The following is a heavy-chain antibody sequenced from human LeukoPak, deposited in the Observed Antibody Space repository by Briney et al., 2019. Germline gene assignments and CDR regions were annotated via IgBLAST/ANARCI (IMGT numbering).Heavy chain of an antibody. J-gene: IGHJ6*04. V-gene: IGHV3-30*04. D-gene: IGHD1-26*01. CDR3: AKDPSGSYLTGMDV. CDR2: ISYDGSNK. CDR1: GFTFSSYA. Sequence: GGSLRLSCAASGFTFSSYAMHWVRQAPGKGLEWVAVISYDGSNKYYADSVKGRFTISRDNSKNTLYLQMNSLRAEDTAVYYCAKDPSGSYLTGMDVWGKGTTVTVSS.